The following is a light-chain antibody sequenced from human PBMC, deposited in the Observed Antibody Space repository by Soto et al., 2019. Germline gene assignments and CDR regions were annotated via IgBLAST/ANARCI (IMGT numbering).Light chain of an antibody. Sequence: EIVLTQSPGTLSLSPGERATRSCRASQSVSSSYLAWYQQKPGQAPRLLIYGASSRATGIPDRFSGSGSGTDFTLTISRLEPEEFAVYYCQQYGSSPPWTFGQGTKVDIK. V-gene: IGKV3-20*01. CDR1: QSVSSSY. CDR2: GAS. CDR3: QQYGSSPPWT. J-gene: IGKJ1*01.